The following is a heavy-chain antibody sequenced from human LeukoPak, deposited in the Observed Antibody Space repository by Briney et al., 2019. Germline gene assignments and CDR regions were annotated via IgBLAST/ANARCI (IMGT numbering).Heavy chain of an antibody. J-gene: IGHJ4*02. D-gene: IGHD4-23*01. CDR1: GYSISSGYY. Sequence: SETLSLTCTVSGYSISSGYYRGWIRQPPKKGLEWIGNIHHSGSTYYSPSLKSRVTISVDTSKNQFSLKLSSVTAADTAVYYCARDDMYGGNPTIDFWGQGTPVTVSS. CDR3: ARDDMYGGNPTIDF. V-gene: IGHV4-38-2*02. CDR2: IHHSGST.